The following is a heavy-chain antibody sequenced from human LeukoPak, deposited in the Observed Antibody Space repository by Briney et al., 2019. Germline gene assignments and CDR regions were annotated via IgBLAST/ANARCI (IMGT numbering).Heavy chain of an antibody. D-gene: IGHD1-26*01. CDR2: ISSSGSTI. Sequence: GGSLRLSCAASGFTFSSYEMNWVRQAPGKGLEWVSYISSSGSTIYYADSVKGRFTISRDNAKNTLYLQMNSLRAEDTAVYYCARGDTLPGGLDPWGQGTLVTVSS. CDR1: GFTFSSYE. V-gene: IGHV3-48*03. CDR3: ARGDTLPGGLDP. J-gene: IGHJ5*02.